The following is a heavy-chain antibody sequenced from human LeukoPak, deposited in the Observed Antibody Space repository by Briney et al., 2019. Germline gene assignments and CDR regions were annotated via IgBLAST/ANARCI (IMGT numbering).Heavy chain of an antibody. V-gene: IGHV3-30*18. CDR2: ISYDGSNK. CDR3: AKDRSSATGTRNYYFDY. D-gene: IGHD1-1*01. J-gene: IGHJ4*02. CDR1: GFTFSSYG. Sequence: GGSLRLSCAASGFTFSSYGMHWVRQAPGKGLEWGAVISYDGSNKYYADSVKGRFTISRDNSKNTLYLQMNSLRAEDTAVYYCAKDRSSATGTRNYYFDYWGQGTLATVSS.